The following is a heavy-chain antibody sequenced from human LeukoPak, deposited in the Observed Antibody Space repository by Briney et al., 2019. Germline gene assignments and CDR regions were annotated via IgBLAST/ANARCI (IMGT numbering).Heavy chain of an antibody. D-gene: IGHD3-10*01. CDR3: ARGGQAGTGDL. J-gene: IGHJ5*02. CDR2: ISGSGGST. V-gene: IGHV3-23*01. Sequence: GGSLRLSCAASGFTFSSYAMSWVRQAPGKGLEWVSAISGSGGSTYYADSVKGRFTISRDNAKNSLYLQMNSLRAEDTAVYYCARGGQAGTGDLWGQGTLVTVSS. CDR1: GFTFSSYA.